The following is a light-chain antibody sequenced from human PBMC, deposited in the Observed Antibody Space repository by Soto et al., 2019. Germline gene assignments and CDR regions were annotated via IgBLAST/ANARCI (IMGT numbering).Light chain of an antibody. Sequence: EIVLTQSPGTLSLSPGERATLSCRASQSVNSNYLAWYQHKPGQAPRLLIYGASSRATGIPDRFSGSGSGTDFTVAISRLGPEAFAVYYCQQYARSPPYTFCQGNNLAIK. V-gene: IGKV3-20*01. CDR2: GAS. J-gene: IGKJ2*01. CDR3: QQYARSPPYT. CDR1: QSVNSNY.